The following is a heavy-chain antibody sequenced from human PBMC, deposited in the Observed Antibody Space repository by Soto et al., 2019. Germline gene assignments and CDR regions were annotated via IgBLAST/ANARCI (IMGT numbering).Heavy chain of an antibody. Sequence: QVQLQQWGAGLLKPSETLSLTCAVYGGSFSGYYWSWIRQPPGKGLEWIGEINHSGSTNYNPSLKSRITISVDRSKKQFSLELRSVTAADTAAYYCARSPSSSWYGGGAFEIWGHGTMVTVSS. CDR1: GGSFSGYY. CDR2: INHSGST. D-gene: IGHD6-13*01. CDR3: ARSPSSSWYGGGAFEI. V-gene: IGHV4-34*01. J-gene: IGHJ3*02.